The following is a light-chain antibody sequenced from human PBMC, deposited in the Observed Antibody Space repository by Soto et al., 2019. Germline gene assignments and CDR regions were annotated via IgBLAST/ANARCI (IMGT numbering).Light chain of an antibody. J-gene: IGLJ2*01. CDR2: DVS. CDR3: SSYTSSSPVV. V-gene: IGLV2-14*01. Sequence: QSVLTQPASVSGSPGQSITISFTGTSSDVGGYNYVSWYQQHPGKAPQLVIYDVSNRPSGGSNRFSGSKSGNTASLTISGLQAEGEADYYCSSYTSSSPVVFVGGTKLTVL. CDR1: SSDVGGYNY.